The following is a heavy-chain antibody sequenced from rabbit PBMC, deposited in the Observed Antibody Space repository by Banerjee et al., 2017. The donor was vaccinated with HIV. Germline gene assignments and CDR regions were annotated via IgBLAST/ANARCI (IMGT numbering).Heavy chain of an antibody. Sequence: QQQLEESGGGLVKPEGSLTLTCTASGFSFSNKGVMCWVRQAPGKGLEWIACINTSTGNTVYATWAKGRFTISKTSSTTVTLQMTSLTAADTATYFCARDFAGVIGWNFNLWGPGTLVTVS. CDR3: ARDFAGVIGWNFNL. CDR2: INTSTGNT. J-gene: IGHJ4*01. CDR1: GFSFSNKGV. D-gene: IGHD4-2*01. V-gene: IGHV1S45*01.